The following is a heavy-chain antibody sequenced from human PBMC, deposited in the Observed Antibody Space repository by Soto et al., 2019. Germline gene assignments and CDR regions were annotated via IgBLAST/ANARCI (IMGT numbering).Heavy chain of an antibody. Sequence: PSETLSLTCTVSGGSVSGYYWSWIRQPPGKGLEWLGYIHYGGTTMYNPSVKSRVTISVDTPRSQFSLKLNSLTAADTAVYYCTRHAVIPKFQYGLDVWGQGTTVTVSS. CDR2: IHYGGTT. D-gene: IGHD3-16*02. CDR1: GGSVSGYY. J-gene: IGHJ6*02. CDR3: TRHAVIPKFQYGLDV. V-gene: IGHV4-59*02.